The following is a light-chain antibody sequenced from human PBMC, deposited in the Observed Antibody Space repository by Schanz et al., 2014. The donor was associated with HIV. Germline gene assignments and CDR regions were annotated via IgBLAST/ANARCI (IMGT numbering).Light chain of an antibody. CDR2: DVS. J-gene: IGLJ3*02. V-gene: IGLV2-14*03. CDR3: SSFAGSNIPWV. Sequence: QSALAQPASVSGSPGQSIAISCTGTNSDVGAYNYVSWYQQHPGKAPKLIIYDVSNRPSGVPDRFSGSKSGSTASLTVSGLQPEDEADYYCSSFAGSNIPWVFGGGTKLTVL. CDR1: NSDVGAYNY.